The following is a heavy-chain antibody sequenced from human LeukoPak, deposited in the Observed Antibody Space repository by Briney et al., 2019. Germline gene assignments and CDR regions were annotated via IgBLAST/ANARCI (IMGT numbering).Heavy chain of an antibody. CDR1: GFTFSSYW. V-gene: IGHV3-74*01. CDR3: SKVLGTQIDD. J-gene: IGHJ4*02. CDR2: INSDGSGT. Sequence: GGSLRLSCAASGFTFSSYWMHWVRHAPGKGLVWVSRINSDGSGTTYDDSAKGRFTISRDNAHNTVYLQMHSPIAEAADVYYYSKVLGTQIDDSGEGTLVTVSS. D-gene: IGHD3-16*01.